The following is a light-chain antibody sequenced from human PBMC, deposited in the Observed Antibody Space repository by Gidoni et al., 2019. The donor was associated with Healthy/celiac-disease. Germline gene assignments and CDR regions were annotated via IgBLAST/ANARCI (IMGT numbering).Light chain of an antibody. Sequence: SYELTQPPSVSVSPGQTASITCSGDKLGDKYACWYQQKPGQFPVLVIYQDSKRPSGIPERLSGSNSGNTATLTISGTQAMDEADYYCQAWDSSVVFGGGTKLTVL. CDR2: QDS. V-gene: IGLV3-1*01. J-gene: IGLJ2*01. CDR1: KLGDKY. CDR3: QAWDSSVV.